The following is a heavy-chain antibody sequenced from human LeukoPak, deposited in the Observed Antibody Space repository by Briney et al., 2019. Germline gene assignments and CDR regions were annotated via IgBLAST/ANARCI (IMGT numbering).Heavy chain of an antibody. CDR2: MKQDGSQQ. CDR3: ARELFGSGSCPDY. Sequence: GGSLRLSCVGSGFAFGNYWMSWVRQAPGKGLEWVANMKQDGSQQHYADSVKGRFTISRDNSKNTVYLQTNSLRAEDTAVYYCARELFGSGSCPDYWGQGTLVTVSS. CDR1: GFAFGNYW. D-gene: IGHD3-10*01. V-gene: IGHV3-7*01. J-gene: IGHJ4*02.